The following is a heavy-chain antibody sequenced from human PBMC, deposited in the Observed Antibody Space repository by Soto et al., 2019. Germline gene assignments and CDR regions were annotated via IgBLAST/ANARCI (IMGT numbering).Heavy chain of an antibody. Sequence: EVQLLESGGGLVQPGGSLRLSCAASGFTFSSYAMSWVRQAPGKGLEWVSAISGSGGSTYYADSVKGRFTISRDNSKNTLYVQMNRLRAEDTAVYYCAEEGAAAGRRGWDEYFPHWGQGTLVTVSS. J-gene: IGHJ1*01. D-gene: IGHD6-13*01. CDR1: GFTFSSYA. CDR3: AEEGAAAGRRGWDEYFPH. V-gene: IGHV3-23*01. CDR2: ISGSGGST.